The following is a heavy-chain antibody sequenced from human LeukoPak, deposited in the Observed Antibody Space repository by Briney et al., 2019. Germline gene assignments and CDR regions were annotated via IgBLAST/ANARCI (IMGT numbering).Heavy chain of an antibody. D-gene: IGHD3-10*01. V-gene: IGHV4-34*01. CDR2: INHSGST. CDR3: ARAASGLLWFGELSPNYYYGMDV. Sequence: SETLSLTCAVYGGSFSGYYWSWIRQPPGKGLEWIGEINHSGSTNYNPSLKSRVTISVDTSENQFSLKLSSVTAADTAVYYCARAASGLLWFGELSPNYYYGMDVWGKGTTVTVSS. J-gene: IGHJ6*04. CDR1: GGSFSGYY.